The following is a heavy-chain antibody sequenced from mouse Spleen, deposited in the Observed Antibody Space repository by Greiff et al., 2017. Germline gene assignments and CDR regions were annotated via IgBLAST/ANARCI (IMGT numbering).Heavy chain of an antibody. CDR3: ARSLYGNYAH. Sequence: QVQLKESGAELVRPGTSVKMSCKASGYTFTNYWIGWAKQRPGHGLEWIGDIYPGGGYTNYNEKFKGKATLTADKSSSTAYMQFSSLTSDDSAIYYCARSLYGNYAHWGQGTLVTVSA. CDR1: GYTFTNYW. J-gene: IGHJ3*01. D-gene: IGHD2-10*02. CDR2: IYPGGGYT. V-gene: IGHV1-63*01.